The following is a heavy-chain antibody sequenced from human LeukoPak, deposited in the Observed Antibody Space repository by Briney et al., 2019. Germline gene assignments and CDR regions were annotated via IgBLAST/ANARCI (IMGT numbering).Heavy chain of an antibody. CDR3: ARTHSGSFFDY. D-gene: IGHD6-6*01. Sequence: SETLSLTSSVSGGSISSYYWSWIRQPPGKGLEWMGYIYYSGSTNYNPSLKSRVTISVDTSKNQFSLKLSSVTAADTAVYYCARTHSGSFFDYWGQGTLVTVSS. CDR2: IYYSGST. V-gene: IGHV4-59*01. CDR1: GGSISSYY. J-gene: IGHJ4*02.